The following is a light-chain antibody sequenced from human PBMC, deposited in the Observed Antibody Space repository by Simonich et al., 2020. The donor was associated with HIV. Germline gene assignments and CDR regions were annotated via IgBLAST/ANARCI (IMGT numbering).Light chain of an antibody. V-gene: IGKV1-5*03. CDR2: KAS. CDR1: QSISSW. Sequence: DIQMTQSPSTLSAYVGDRVTITCRASQSISSWLAWYQQKPGKAPKLLIYKASSLESGVPSRFSGRGSGTEFTLTISSLQPEDFATYYCQERYSTWTFGQGTKVEIK. J-gene: IGKJ1*01. CDR3: QERYSTWT.